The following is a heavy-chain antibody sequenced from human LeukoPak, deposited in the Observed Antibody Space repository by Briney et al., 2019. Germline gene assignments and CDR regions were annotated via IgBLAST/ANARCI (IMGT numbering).Heavy chain of an antibody. J-gene: IGHJ4*02. Sequence: PGGSLRLSCAASGFTFSSYAMSWVRQAQGKGLEWVAAISGSSGSTYYADSVKGRLTISRDNSKNKRYLEMNSLRAEDTAVYYCAEDAHVVVVPAVQIGYWRQGTVVTV. CDR1: GFTFSSYA. V-gene: IGHV3-23*01. CDR3: AEDAHVVVVPAVQIGY. D-gene: IGHD2-2*01. CDR2: ISGSSGST.